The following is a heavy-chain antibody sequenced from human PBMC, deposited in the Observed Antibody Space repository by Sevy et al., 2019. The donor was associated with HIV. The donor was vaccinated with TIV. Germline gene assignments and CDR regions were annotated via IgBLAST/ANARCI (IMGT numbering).Heavy chain of an antibody. Sequence: SETLSLTCAVYGGSFSGYYWSWIRQPPGKGLEWIGEINHSGSTNYNPSVKSRDTISVDTSKNQFSLKLSSVTAADTAVYYCARHCSSTSCSHAFDIWGQVTMVTVSS. V-gene: IGHV4-34*01. CDR3: ARHCSSTSCSHAFDI. J-gene: IGHJ3*02. CDR1: GGSFSGYY. D-gene: IGHD2-2*01. CDR2: INHSGST.